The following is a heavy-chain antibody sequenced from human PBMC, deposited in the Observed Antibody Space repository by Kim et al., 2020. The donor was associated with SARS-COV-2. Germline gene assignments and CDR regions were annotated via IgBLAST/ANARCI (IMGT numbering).Heavy chain of an antibody. CDR3: AKCSSGGNIAAAYYYYGMDV. CDR1: GFTFSSYG. J-gene: IGHJ6*02. D-gene: IGHD6-13*01. Sequence: GGSLRLSCAASGFTFSSYGMHWVRQAPGKGLGWVAVISYDGSNKYYADSVKGRFTISRDNSKNTLYLQMNSLRAEDTAVYYCAKCSSGGNIAAAYYYYGMDVWGQGTTVTVSS. V-gene: IGHV3-30*18. CDR2: ISYDGSNK.